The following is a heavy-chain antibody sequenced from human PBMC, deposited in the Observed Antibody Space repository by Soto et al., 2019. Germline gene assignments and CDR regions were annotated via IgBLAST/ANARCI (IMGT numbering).Heavy chain of an antibody. V-gene: IGHV5-10-1*01. CDR2: IDPSDSYT. J-gene: IGHJ6*02. CDR3: ARRRGVAADYDYYYMDF. D-gene: IGHD6-13*01. Sequence: GESLKISCKGSGYRFNCYWISWVRQMPGKGPEWMGRIDPSDSYTNYNPSYQDHVTISADKSISTAYLQWSSLKASDTAMYYWARRRGVAADYDYYYMDFWGQGTTVTVSS. CDR1: GYRFNCYW.